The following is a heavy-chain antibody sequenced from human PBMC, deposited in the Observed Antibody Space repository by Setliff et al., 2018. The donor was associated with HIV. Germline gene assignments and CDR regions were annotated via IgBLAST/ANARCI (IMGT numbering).Heavy chain of an antibody. D-gene: IGHD4-4*01. V-gene: IGHV1-18*01. CDR1: GYIFSSYA. CDR2: ISAHNGNT. CDR3: AKTSPKDGYSSDF. Sequence: ASVKVSCKASGYIFSSYAFNWVRQAPGQGLEWMGWISAHNGNTNYAQKFQDRVTMTTDTSTNTAYMELSSLGSDDTAVYYCAKTSPKDGYSSDFWGQGTPVTVSS. J-gene: IGHJ4*02.